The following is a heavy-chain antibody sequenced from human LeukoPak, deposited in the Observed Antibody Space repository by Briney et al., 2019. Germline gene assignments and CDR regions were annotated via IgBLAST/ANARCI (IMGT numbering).Heavy chain of an antibody. V-gene: IGHV3-64*01. D-gene: IGHD3-16*02. CDR2: ISSNGGST. Sequence: PGGSLRLSCAASGFTFSSYAMHWVRQAPGKGLEYVSAISSNGGSTYYANSVKGRFTISRDNSKNTLYLQMGSLRAEDMAVYYCARGGNYVWGSYRYKEADYYYYMDVWGKGTTVTVSS. CDR1: GFTFSSYA. J-gene: IGHJ6*03. CDR3: ARGGNYVWGSYRYKEADYYYYMDV.